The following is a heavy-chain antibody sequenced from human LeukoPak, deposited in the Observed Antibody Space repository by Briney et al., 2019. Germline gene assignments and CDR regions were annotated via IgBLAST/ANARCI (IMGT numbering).Heavy chain of an antibody. J-gene: IGHJ4*02. D-gene: IGHD5-12*01. V-gene: IGHV3-66*04. CDR2: IYSGDST. Sequence: PGGSLRLSCAVFGFTVRSNYMSWVRQAPGKGLEWVSDIYSGDSTDYADSVKGRSIISRDKSKDTLYLQMNSLRAEDTAVYYCARLDSGYYYFHQWGQGALVTVSS. CDR3: ARLDSGYYYFHQ. CDR1: GFTVRSNY.